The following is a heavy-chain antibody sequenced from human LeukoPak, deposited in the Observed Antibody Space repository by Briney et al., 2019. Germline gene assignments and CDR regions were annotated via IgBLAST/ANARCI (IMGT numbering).Heavy chain of an antibody. J-gene: IGHJ4*02. Sequence: GGSLRLSCAASGFTFNMYWMTWVRQAPGKGLESVAYINKDGSDKCYVDSVKGRFTVSRDNAKNSLYLQMNSLRAEDTAVYYYARDAGYGGNSDYWGQGTLVTVSS. CDR2: INKDGSDK. CDR3: ARDAGYGGNSDY. D-gene: IGHD4-23*01. CDR1: GFTFNMYW. V-gene: IGHV3-7*01.